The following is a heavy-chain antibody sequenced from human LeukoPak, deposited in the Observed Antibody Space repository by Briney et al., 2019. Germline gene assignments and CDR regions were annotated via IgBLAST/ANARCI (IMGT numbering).Heavy chain of an antibody. V-gene: IGHV3-23*01. D-gene: IGHD4-17*01. CDR1: GFTFSSYA. CDR2: ISGSGSST. CDR3: AKEGYGDYVPGLFDP. J-gene: IGHJ5*02. Sequence: PGGSLRLSCAASGFTFSSYAMSWVRPAPGKGLEWVSAISGSGSSTYYADSVKGRFTISRDNSKNTLYLQMNSLRAEDTALYYCAKEGYGDYVPGLFDPWGQGTLVTVSS.